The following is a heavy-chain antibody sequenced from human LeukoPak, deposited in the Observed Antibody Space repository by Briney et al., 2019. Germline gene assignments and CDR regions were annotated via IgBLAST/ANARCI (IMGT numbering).Heavy chain of an antibody. J-gene: IGHJ4*02. CDR1: GFTFSSYS. CDR2: ISSSSSTL. V-gene: IGHV3-48*01. D-gene: IGHD1-7*01. Sequence: GGSLRLSCTVSGFTFSSYSMNWVRQAPGKGLGWVSFISSSSSTLHYADSVRGRFIISRDNARNALYLQMNSLRPEDTGVYYCARDWNYHFDYWGPGSLVTVSS. CDR3: ARDWNYHFDY.